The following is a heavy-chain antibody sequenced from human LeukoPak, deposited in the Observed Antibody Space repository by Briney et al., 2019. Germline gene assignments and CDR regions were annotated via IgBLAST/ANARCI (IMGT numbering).Heavy chain of an antibody. CDR1: GGSISSYY. D-gene: IGHD6-19*01. J-gene: IGHJ5*02. CDR3: ARAVAVAGNWFDP. CDR2: IYSSGST. V-gene: IGHV4-4*07. Sequence: PSETLSLTCTVSGGSISSYYWSWIRQPAGKGLEWIGHIYSSGSTNYNPSLKGRVTMSVATSKNQFSLHLSSVTAADTAVYYCARAVAVAGNWFDPWGQGTLVTVSS.